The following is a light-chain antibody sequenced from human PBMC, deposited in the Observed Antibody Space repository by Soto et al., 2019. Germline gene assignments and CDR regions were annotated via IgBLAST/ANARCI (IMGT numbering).Light chain of an antibody. CDR1: SGYSNYK. CDR3: GADHGSRSNFLVV. CDR2: VGTGGIVG. Sequence: QPVLTQPPSASASLGASVTLTCTLSSGYSNYKVDWYQQRPGKGPRFVMRVGTGGIVGSKGDGIPDRFSVLGSGLNRYLTIKNIQEEDESDYHCGADHGSRSNFLVVFGGGTKLTVL. V-gene: IGLV9-49*01. J-gene: IGLJ2*01.